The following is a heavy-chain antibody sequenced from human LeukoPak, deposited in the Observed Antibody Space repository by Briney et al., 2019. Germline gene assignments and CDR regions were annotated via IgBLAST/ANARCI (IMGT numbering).Heavy chain of an antibody. CDR2: ISGSGTNT. CDR1: GFPFSSYS. D-gene: IGHD3-3*02. V-gene: IGHV3-23*01. Sequence: PGGSLRLSCAASGFPFSSYSMNWVRQAPGKGLEWVSGISGSGTNTDYADSVQGRFTISRDKSKNTLYLQMNSLRAEDTAVYYCAKATSPVFSRNWFDPWGQGTLVTVSS. CDR3: AKATSPVFSRNWFDP. J-gene: IGHJ5*02.